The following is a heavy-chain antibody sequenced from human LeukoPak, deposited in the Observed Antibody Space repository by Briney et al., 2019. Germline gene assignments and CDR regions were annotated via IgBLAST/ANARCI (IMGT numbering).Heavy chain of an antibody. J-gene: IGHJ4*02. CDR1: GFTFSSYS. CDR3: ARDHNGYSSSWCFDY. D-gene: IGHD6-13*01. CDR2: ISSSSSYI. Sequence: GGSLRLSCAASGFTFSSYSMSWVRQAPGKGLEWVSSISSSSSYIYYADSVKGRFTISRDNAKNSLYLQMNSLRAEDTAVYYCARDHNGYSSSWCFDYWGQGTLVTVSS. V-gene: IGHV3-21*01.